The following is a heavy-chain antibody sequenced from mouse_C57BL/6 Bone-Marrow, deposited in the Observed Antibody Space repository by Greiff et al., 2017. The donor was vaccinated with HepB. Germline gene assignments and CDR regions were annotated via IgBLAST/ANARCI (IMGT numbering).Heavy chain of an antibody. CDR1: GFTFSDYY. J-gene: IGHJ4*01. CDR2: INYDGSST. V-gene: IGHV5-16*01. CDR3: ARDLIYYGNYDAMDY. Sequence: EVNVVESEGGLVQPGSSMKLSCTASGFTFSDYYMAWVRQVPEKGLEWVANINYDGSSTYYLDSLKSRFIISRDNAKNILYLQMSSLKSEDTATYYCARDLIYYGNYDAMDYWGQGTSVTVSS. D-gene: IGHD2-1*01.